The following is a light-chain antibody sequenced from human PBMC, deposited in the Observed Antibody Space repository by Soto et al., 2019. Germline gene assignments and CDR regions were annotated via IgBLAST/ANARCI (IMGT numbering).Light chain of an antibody. CDR3: QQYYTGIA. CDR2: RAS. V-gene: IGKV4-1*01. Sequence: DVVMTQSPDSLAVSLGERATINCKSSQSVLHSSNNENSVAWYQQKAGQRPKLLIYRASIRESGVPDRFSGSGSGTDFTLTISRLQAEDVAVYYCQQYYTGIAFGQGKRLEIK. J-gene: IGKJ5*01. CDR1: QSVLHSSNNENS.